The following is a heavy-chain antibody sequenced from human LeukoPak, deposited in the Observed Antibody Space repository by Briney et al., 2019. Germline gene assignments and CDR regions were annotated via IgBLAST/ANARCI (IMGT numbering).Heavy chain of an antibody. Sequence: PSETLSLTCTVSGYSISSGYYWGWIRQPPGKGLEWIGSIYHSGSTYYNPSLKSRVTISVDTSKNQFSLKLSSVTAADTAVYYCARLFGQYYFDYWGQGTLVTVSS. V-gene: IGHV4-38-2*02. CDR2: IYHSGST. CDR3: ARLFGQYYFDY. J-gene: IGHJ4*02. D-gene: IGHD2-21*01. CDR1: GYSISSGYY.